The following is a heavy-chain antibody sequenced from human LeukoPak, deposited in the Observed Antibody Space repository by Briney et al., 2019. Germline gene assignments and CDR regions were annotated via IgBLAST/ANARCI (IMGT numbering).Heavy chain of an antibody. Sequence: PSETLSLTCAVSGGSISSGGYSWSWIRQPPGKGLEWIGYIYHSGSTYYNPSLKSRVTISLDKSENQFSLRLSSVTAADTAVYYCARNGGNSDYDYWGQGVLVTVSS. J-gene: IGHJ4*02. CDR2: IYHSGST. CDR1: GGSISSGGYS. V-gene: IGHV4-30-2*01. CDR3: ARNGGNSDYDY. D-gene: IGHD4-23*01.